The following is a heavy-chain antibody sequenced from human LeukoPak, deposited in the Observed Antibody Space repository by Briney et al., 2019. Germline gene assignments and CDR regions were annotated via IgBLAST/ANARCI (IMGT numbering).Heavy chain of an antibody. V-gene: IGHV3-23*01. Sequence: GGSLRLSCAASGFTFSSYAMSWVRQAPGKGLEWVSSISGSSTYYADSVKGRFTISRDNAKNTLYLQMNSLRAEDTAVYYCARGGFRAYYCDSWGQGTLVTVSS. CDR3: ARGGFRAYYCDS. J-gene: IGHJ4*02. CDR2: ISGSST. CDR1: GFTFSSYA. D-gene: IGHD3-10*01.